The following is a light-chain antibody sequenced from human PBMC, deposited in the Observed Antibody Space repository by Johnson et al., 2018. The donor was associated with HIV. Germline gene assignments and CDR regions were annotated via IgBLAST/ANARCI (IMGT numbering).Light chain of an antibody. CDR2: EDN. Sequence: QSVLTQPPSVSAAPGQKVTISCSGSSSNVGNNVVSWYQQLPGTAPNVLIYEDNKRPSGIPDRFSGSQSSTSATLGLTGLQTGDEADYYCGTWDSSLSLVVFGTGTKVTVL. V-gene: IGLV1-51*02. J-gene: IGLJ1*01. CDR3: GTWDSSLSLVV. CDR1: SSNVGNNV.